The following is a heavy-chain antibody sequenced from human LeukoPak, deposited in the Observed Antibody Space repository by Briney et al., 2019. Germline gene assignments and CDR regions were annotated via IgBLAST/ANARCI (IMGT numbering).Heavy chain of an antibody. CDR3: PRAHAVAGTNWFDP. CDR1: GFTFNSYW. Sequence: GGSLRLSCAASGFTFNSYWMHWVRQAPGRGLVWVSRISSDESSTSYADSVKGRVTTSRDNTKNTLYLQMNSLRVEDTAVYYCPRAHAVAGTNWFDPWGQGTLVTVSS. CDR2: ISSDESST. J-gene: IGHJ5*02. D-gene: IGHD6-19*01. V-gene: IGHV3-74*01.